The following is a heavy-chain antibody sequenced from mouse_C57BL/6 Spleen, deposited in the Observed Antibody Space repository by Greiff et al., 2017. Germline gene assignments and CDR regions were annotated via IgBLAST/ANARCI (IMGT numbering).Heavy chain of an antibody. Sequence: QVQLQQPGAELVMPGASVKLSCKASGYTFTSYWMHWVKQRPGQGLEWIGEIDPSDSYTNYNQKFKGKSTLTVDKSSSTAYMQLSSLTSEDSAVYYCARRTTVVATSPFAYWGQGTLVTVSA. CDR1: GYTFTSYW. J-gene: IGHJ3*01. CDR2: IDPSDSYT. D-gene: IGHD1-1*01. V-gene: IGHV1-69*01. CDR3: ARRTTVVATSPFAY.